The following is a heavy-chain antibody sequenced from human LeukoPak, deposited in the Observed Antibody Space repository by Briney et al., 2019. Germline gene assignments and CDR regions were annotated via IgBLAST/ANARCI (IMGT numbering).Heavy chain of an antibody. CDR3: ASERRDGYNYMDY. Sequence: PGGSLRLSCAASGFTVSSNYMSWIRQAPGKGLEWVSYISSSGSTIYYADSVKGRFTISRDNAKNSLYPQMSSLRAEDTAVYYCASERRDGYNYMDYWGQGTLVTVSS. CDR1: GFTVSSNY. J-gene: IGHJ4*02. D-gene: IGHD5-24*01. V-gene: IGHV3-11*01. CDR2: ISSSGSTI.